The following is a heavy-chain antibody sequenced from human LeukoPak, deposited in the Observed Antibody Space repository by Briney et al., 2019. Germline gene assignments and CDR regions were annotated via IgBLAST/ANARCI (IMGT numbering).Heavy chain of an antibody. V-gene: IGHV3-23*01. Sequence: PGGSLRLSCAASGFTFSSYAMSWVRQAPGKGLEWVSAISGSGGSTYYADSVKGRFTISRDNSKNSLYLQMNSLRAEDTAVYYCARDRGSGSYTRIYYGMDVWGQGTTVTVSS. CDR1: GFTFSSYA. J-gene: IGHJ6*02. D-gene: IGHD3-10*01. CDR3: ARDRGSGSYTRIYYGMDV. CDR2: ISGSGGST.